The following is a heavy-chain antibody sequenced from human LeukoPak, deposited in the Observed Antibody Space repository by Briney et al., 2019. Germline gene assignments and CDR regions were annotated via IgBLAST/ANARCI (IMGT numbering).Heavy chain of an antibody. Sequence: SETLSLTCTVSGGSISSYYWSWIRQPPGKGLEWIGYIYNSGSTNYNPSLKSRVTISVDTSKNQFSLKLSSVTAADTAVYYCARGSFIVGATIIDYWGQGTLVTVSS. V-gene: IGHV4-59*01. CDR3: ARGSFIVGATIIDY. CDR2: IYNSGST. CDR1: GGSISSYY. J-gene: IGHJ4*02. D-gene: IGHD1-26*01.